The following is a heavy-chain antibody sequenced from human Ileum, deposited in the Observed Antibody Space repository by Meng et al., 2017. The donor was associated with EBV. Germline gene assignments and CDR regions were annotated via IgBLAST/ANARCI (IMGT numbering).Heavy chain of an antibody. J-gene: IGHJ5*02. CDR3: ALFTRSWFDP. CDR2: IYWDDDK. Sequence: QITLKESGSTLVKPTQTLTLTCTFSGFSLSTSEVGVGWIRQPPGKALEWLAVIYWDDDKRYSPSLKSRLTITKDTSKNQVVLTLTNMDPVDTATYYCALFTRSWFDPWGQGTLVTVS. V-gene: IGHV2-5*02. CDR1: GFSLSTSEVG. D-gene: IGHD2-2*01.